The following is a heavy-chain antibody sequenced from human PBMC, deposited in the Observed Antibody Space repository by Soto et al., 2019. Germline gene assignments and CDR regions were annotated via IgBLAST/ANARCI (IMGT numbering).Heavy chain of an antibody. J-gene: IGHJ4*02. CDR2: ISSNGGTT. Sequence: LRLSCSASGFTFSNYAIHWVRQAPGKGLEYVSAISSNGGTTYHADSVKGRFAISRDNSRNTLYLQMNSLRTEDTAIYYCAKRSPSGTYYFDYWGQGTMVTVYS. CDR3: AKRSPSGTYYFDY. D-gene: IGHD1-26*01. CDR1: GFTFSNYA. V-gene: IGHV3-64*04.